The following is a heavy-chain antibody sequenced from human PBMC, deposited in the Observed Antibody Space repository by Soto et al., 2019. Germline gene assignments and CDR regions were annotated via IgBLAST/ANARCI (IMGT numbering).Heavy chain of an antibody. J-gene: IGHJ4*02. CDR1: GFPFSTNW. CDR2: INSDGTST. CDR3: ARDIDSSG. D-gene: IGHD3-22*01. Sequence: EVQLVESGGGLVQPGGSLRLSCATSGFPFSTNWMHWVRQAPGKGLVWVSRINSDGTSTNYADSVKGRFTISRDNAKNTLYLQMNSLRGEDRAMYYCARDIDSSGWGQGTLVTVSS. V-gene: IGHV3-74*01.